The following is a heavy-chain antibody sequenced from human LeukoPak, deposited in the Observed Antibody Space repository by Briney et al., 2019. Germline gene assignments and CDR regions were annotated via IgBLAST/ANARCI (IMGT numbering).Heavy chain of an antibody. Sequence: PRGSRRLSCAASGFTVSNNYMSWVSQAPGKGLEWVSLIYGGSNTYYADSVKGRFTISRDNSKNMLYLQMNSLKAEDTAVYYCARGVVGFKPLDYWGGGTVVTVSS. CDR1: GFTVSNNY. CDR3: ARGVVGFKPLDY. V-gene: IGHV3-53*01. D-gene: IGHD1-26*01. CDR2: IYGGSNT. J-gene: IGHJ4*02.